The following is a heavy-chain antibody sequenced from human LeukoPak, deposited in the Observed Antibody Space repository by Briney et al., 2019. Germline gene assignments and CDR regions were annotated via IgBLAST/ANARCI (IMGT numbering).Heavy chain of an antibody. CDR3: AREVKSGSSWYRGY. V-gene: IGHV1-69*04. CDR2: IIPILGIA. D-gene: IGHD6-13*01. Sequence: ASVKVSCKASGGTFSSYAISWVRQAPGQGLEWMGRIIPILGIANYAQKFQGRVTITADKSTSTAYMELSSLRSEDTAVYYCAREVKSGSSWYRGYWGQGTLVTVSS. CDR1: GGTFSSYA. J-gene: IGHJ4*02.